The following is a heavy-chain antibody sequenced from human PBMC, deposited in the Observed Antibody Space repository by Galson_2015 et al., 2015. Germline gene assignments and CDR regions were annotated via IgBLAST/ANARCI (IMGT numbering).Heavy chain of an antibody. D-gene: IGHD6-13*01. J-gene: IGHJ6*02. V-gene: IGHV1-46*01. CDR2: INPSGGST. CDR3: ARAHGLVSSWGMDV. Sequence: SVKVSCKASGYTFTSSYMHWVRQAPGQGPEWMGIINPSGGSTSYGQKFQGRVTMTRDTSTSTVYMEMSSLRSEDTAVYYCARAHGLVSSWGMDVWGQGTTVTVSS. CDR1: GYTFTSSY.